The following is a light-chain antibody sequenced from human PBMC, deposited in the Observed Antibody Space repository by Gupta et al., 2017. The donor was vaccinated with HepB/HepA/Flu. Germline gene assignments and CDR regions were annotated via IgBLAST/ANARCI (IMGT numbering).Light chain of an antibody. J-gene: IGKJ1*01. Sequence: EIVMTQSPATLSVSPGERATLSCRASQTVRSNLAWYQQIPGQAPRLLIFGASTRATGIPARFSGSGSGTEFTLTISSRQSEDFAGYYCQQYNNWPPWTFGQGTKVEIK. CDR1: QTVRSN. CDR3: QQYNNWPPWT. V-gene: IGKV3-15*01. CDR2: GAS.